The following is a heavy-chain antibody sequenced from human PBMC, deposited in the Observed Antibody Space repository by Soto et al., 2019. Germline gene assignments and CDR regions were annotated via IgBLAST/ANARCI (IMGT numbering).Heavy chain of an antibody. CDR2: IYPGDSDT. J-gene: IGHJ6*02. CDR1: GYSFTSYW. Sequence: PGESLKISCKGSGYSFTSYWIGWVRQMPGKGLEWMGIIYPGDSDTRYSPSFQGQVTISADKSISTAYLQWSSLKASDTAMYYCARASHYGSGSYYKYYYYYGMDVWGQGTTVTAP. D-gene: IGHD3-10*01. CDR3: ARASHYGSGSYYKYYYYYGMDV. V-gene: IGHV5-51*01.